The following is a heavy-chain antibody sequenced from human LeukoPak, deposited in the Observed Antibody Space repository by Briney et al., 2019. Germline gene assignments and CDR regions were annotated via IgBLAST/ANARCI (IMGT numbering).Heavy chain of an antibody. CDR2: MNPISGNT. CDR3: ARRAYYYDSSGYFHYGMDV. J-gene: IGHJ6*02. D-gene: IGHD3-22*01. CDR1: GYTFTSYD. Sequence: ASVKVSCKASGYTFTSYDINWVRQATGQGLEWMGWMNPISGNTGYAQKFQGRVTMTRNTSISTAYMELSSLRSEDTAVYYCARRAYYYDSSGYFHYGMDVWGQGTTVTVSS. V-gene: IGHV1-8*01.